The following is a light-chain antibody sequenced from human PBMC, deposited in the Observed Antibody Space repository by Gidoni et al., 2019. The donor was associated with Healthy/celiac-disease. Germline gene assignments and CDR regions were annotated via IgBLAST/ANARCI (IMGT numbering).Light chain of an antibody. CDR2: GAS. V-gene: IGKV3-15*01. Sequence: ILMTQSPATLAVSSGERATLSCRASQSVSGYLAWYQQKPGQAPRLLISGASTRATGISARFSGSGTGTEFTLTISSLQSEDVATYYCQQYKEWPPESTFGPGTKVEIK. CDR3: QQYKEWPPEST. J-gene: IGKJ3*01. CDR1: QSVSGY.